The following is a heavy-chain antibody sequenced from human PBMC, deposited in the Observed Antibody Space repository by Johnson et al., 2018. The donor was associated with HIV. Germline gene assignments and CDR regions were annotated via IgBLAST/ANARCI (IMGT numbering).Heavy chain of an antibody. D-gene: IGHD2-15*01. CDR2: VGTAGDT. V-gene: IGHV3-13*01. CDR1: GFTFSSYD. J-gene: IGHJ3*02. CDR3: ARSKDCSVGTCPDGLDI. Sequence: VQLVESGGGLAKPAWSPKLSCAASGFTFSSYDMHWVRQATGKGLEWVAAVGTAGDTFYPGSVKGRFTISRDNAKNSLYLQMNSLKAEDTAVYYCARSKDCSVGTCPDGLDIWGQGTMVIVSS.